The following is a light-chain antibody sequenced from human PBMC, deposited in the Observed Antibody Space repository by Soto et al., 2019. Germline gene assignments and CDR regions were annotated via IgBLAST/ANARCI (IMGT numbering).Light chain of an antibody. J-gene: IGKJ5*01. V-gene: IGKV3-15*01. CDR3: QQYNNWLIT. CDR2: GAS. CDR1: QSVSSN. Sequence: EIVMTQSPVTLSVSPGERATLSCRASQSVSSNLAWYQQKPGQAPRLLIYGASIRATGIPARFSGSGSGTEFTLTISSLQSEDFAVYYCQQYNNWLITFGQGTRLEIK.